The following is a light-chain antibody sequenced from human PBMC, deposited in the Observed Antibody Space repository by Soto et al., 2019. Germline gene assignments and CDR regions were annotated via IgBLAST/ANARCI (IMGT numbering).Light chain of an antibody. CDR1: SGDVGGYDY. CDR3: SSHTSGSTRV. Sequence: QSALTRPASVSGSPGQSITISCTGTSGDVGGYDYVSWYQQHPDKAPKPMIYEVTKRPSWVSNRFSGSKSGNTASLTISGFQPEDEADYYCSSHTSGSTRVFGSGTKVTVL. V-gene: IGLV2-14*01. CDR2: EVT. J-gene: IGLJ1*01.